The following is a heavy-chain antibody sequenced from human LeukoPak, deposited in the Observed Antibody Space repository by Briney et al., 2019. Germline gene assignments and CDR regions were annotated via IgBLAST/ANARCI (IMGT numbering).Heavy chain of an antibody. CDR2: SSSSSSYI. D-gene: IGHD2-21*01. J-gene: IGHJ4*02. CDR3: ARDSPNEGILWWSIDY. Sequence: WETLRLICAASGFSFTIYSTNCVRQAPGRGLELNSSSSSSSSYIYYAVSVKGRFTISRDNAKISLYLQMNSLRAEDTAVYYCARDSPNEGILWWSIDYWGQGTLVTVSS. CDR1: GFSFTIYS. V-gene: IGHV3-21*01.